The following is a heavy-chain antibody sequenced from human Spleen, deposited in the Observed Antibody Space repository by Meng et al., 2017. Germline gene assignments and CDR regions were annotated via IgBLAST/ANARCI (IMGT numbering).Heavy chain of an antibody. V-gene: IGHV4-39*01. CDR1: GGSISSNIYY. D-gene: IGHD6-19*01. J-gene: IGHJ5*02. CDR2: IYYSGGP. Sequence: QLQLQESGPGLVKPSETLSLTCAFSGGSISSNIYYWGWIRQPPGKGLEWIGSIYYSGGPYYNPSLKSRVTISVDTSKNQFSLKLTSVTAADTAVYYCVRSSGWVRTGFDPWGQGTLVTVSS. CDR3: VRSSGWVRTGFDP.